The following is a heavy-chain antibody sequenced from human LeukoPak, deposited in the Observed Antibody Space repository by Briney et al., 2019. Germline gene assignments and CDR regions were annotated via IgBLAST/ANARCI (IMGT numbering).Heavy chain of an antibody. J-gene: IGHJ4*02. CDR2: ISGSAGST. D-gene: IGHD6-13*01. CDR1: GFTFSSYA. CDR3: AKDLRSSNYYYFDY. V-gene: IGHV3-23*01. Sequence: GGSLRLSCAASGFTFSSYAMSWVRQAPGKGLEWVSGISGSAGSTYYADSVKGRFTNTRGNSKNALYLQMNSLRAEDTAVYYCAKDLRSSNYYYFDYWGQGTLVTVSS.